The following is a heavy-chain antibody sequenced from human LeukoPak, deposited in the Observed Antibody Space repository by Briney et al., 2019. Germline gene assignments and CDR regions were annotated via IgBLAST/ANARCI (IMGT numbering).Heavy chain of an antibody. D-gene: IGHD6-19*01. CDR2: INHSGST. CDR1: GGSFSGYY. Sequence: PSETLSLTCAVYGGSFSGYYWSWIRQPPGKGLEWIGEINHSGSTNYNPSLKSRVTISVDTSKNQFSLKLSSVTAADTAVYYCARQVIAVARLFDYWGQGTLVTVSS. V-gene: IGHV4-34*01. CDR3: ARQVIAVARLFDY. J-gene: IGHJ4*02.